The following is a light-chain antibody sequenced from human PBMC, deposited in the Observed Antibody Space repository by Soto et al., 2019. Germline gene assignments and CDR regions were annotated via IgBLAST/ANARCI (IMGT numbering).Light chain of an antibody. CDR3: QTWVTGIQV. Sequence: QSVLTQSPSASASLGASVKLTCTLSSGHSSYAIAWHQQQPEKGPRYLMKLNSDGSHSKADGIPDRFSGSSSGAERYLTISSLQSEDEADYYCQTWVTGIQVFGGGTKLTVL. V-gene: IGLV4-69*01. CDR1: SGHSSYA. CDR2: LNSDGSH. J-gene: IGLJ3*02.